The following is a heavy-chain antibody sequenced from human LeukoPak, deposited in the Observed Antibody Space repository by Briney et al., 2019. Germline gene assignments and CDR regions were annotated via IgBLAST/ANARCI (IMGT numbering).Heavy chain of an antibody. CDR2: FYPEDGET. CDR1: GYTLTELS. V-gene: IGHV1-24*01. D-gene: IGHD3-10*01. CDR3: ATDRIYYYGSGSVNFDY. Sequence: ASVTVSCKVSGYTLTELSMHWVRQAPGKGLEWMGGFYPEDGETIYAQKFQGRVTMTEDTSTDTAYMELSSLRSEDTAVYYCATDRIYYYGSGSVNFDYWGQGTLVTVSS. J-gene: IGHJ4*02.